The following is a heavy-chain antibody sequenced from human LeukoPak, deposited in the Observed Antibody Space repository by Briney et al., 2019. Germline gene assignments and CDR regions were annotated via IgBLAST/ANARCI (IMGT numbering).Heavy chain of an antibody. J-gene: IGHJ4*02. CDR1: GGSISSYY. CDR3: ARDRSGY. Sequence: SETLSLTCTVSGGSISSYYWSWIRQPPGKGLEWIGYIYYSGSTNYNPSLKSRVTISVDTSKNQFSLKLSSVTAADTAVYYCARDRSGYWGQGTLVTVSS. V-gene: IGHV4-59*01. D-gene: IGHD3-3*01. CDR2: IYYSGST.